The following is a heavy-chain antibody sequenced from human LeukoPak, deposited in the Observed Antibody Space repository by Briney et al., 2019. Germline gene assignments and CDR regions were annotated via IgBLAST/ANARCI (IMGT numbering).Heavy chain of an antibody. J-gene: IGHJ4*02. D-gene: IGHD6-19*01. CDR3: AKDPNNSGWYGAYFDY. Sequence: PGGSLRLSCAASGFTFSSYAMNWVRQAPGKGLEWVSAISGSGGGTYYADSVKGRFTISRDNSKNTLYLQMNSLRAEDTAVYYYAKDPNNSGWYGAYFDYWGQGTLVTVSS. V-gene: IGHV3-23*01. CDR2: ISGSGGGT. CDR1: GFTFSSYA.